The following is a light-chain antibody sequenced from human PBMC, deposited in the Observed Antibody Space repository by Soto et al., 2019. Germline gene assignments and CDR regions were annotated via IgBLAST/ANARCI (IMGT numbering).Light chain of an antibody. V-gene: IGLV1-47*01. CDR1: SSSIGSNY. CDR2: RNN. Sequence: QSALTQPPSASGTPGQRVTISCSGSSSSIGSNYVYWYQHLTGTAPKLLIYRNNQRPSGVPDRFSGSKSGTSASLAISGLRSEDEADYYCATWDDSLSNYVFGTGTKVTVL. CDR3: ATWDDSLSNYV. J-gene: IGLJ1*01.